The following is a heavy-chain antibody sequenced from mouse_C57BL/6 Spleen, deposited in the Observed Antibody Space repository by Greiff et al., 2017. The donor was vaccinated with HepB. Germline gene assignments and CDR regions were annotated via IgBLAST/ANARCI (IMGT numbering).Heavy chain of an antibody. D-gene: IGHD1-1*01. CDR3: ARLGGSSYAWYFDV. V-gene: IGHV5-6*01. CDR1: GFTFSSYG. J-gene: IGHJ1*03. Sequence: EVQVVESGGDLVKPGGSLKLSCAASGFTFSSYGMSWVRQTPDKRLEWVATISSGGSYTYYPDSVKGRFTISRDNAKNTLYLQMSSLKSEDTAMYYCARLGGSSYAWYFDVWGTGTTVTVSS. CDR2: ISSGGSYT.